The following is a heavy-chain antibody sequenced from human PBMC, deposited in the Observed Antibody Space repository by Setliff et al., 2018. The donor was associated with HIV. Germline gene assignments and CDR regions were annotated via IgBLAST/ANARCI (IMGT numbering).Heavy chain of an antibody. CDR1: GGSISSSSHH. CDR3: ARHSIAVVIGVPERDDAFDI. V-gene: IGHV4-39*01. CDR2: IYYTGST. D-gene: IGHD2-21*01. Sequence: LSLTCAVSGGSISSSSHHWAWIRQPPGKGLEYIGNIYYTGSTHHNPSLKSRVTVSVDTSKNQFSLKLSSVTAADTAVYYCARHSIAVVIGVPERDDAFDIWGHGTMVTVSS. J-gene: IGHJ3*02.